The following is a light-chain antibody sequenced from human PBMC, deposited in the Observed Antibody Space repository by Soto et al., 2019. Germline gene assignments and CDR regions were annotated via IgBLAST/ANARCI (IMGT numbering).Light chain of an antibody. CDR3: QQYNTWPPIT. CDR1: QSISTW. V-gene: IGKV3-15*01. CDR2: AAS. Sequence: MTQSPSTLSASVGDSVTITCRASQSISTWLAWYQQNPGQAPRLLIYAASTRATGIPARFSGSGSGTEFTLTISSLQSEDFAVYYCQQYNTWPPITFGQGTRLEIK. J-gene: IGKJ5*01.